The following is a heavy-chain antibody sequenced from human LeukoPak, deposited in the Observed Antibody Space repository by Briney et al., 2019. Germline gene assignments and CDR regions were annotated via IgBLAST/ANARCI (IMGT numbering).Heavy chain of an antibody. J-gene: IGHJ4*02. CDR2: INPNSGGT. CDR1: GYTFTGYY. Sequence: ASVKVSCKASGYTFTGYYMHWVRQAPGQGLEWMGRINPNSGGTNYAQKFQGRVTMTRDTSISTAYMELSRLRSDDTAVYYCARVYYDSNGLGFWGQGTLVTVSS. D-gene: IGHD3-22*01. V-gene: IGHV1-2*06. CDR3: ARVYYDSNGLGF.